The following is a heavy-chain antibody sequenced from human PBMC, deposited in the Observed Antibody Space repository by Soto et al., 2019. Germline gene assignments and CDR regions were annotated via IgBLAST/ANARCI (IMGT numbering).Heavy chain of an antibody. Sequence: SETLSLTCAVYGGSFSGYYWSWIRQPPGKGLEWIGEINHSGSTNYNPSLKSRVTISVDTSKNQFSLKLSSVTAADTAVYYCARGFGGITGTDNYFDYWGQGTLVTVSS. CDR3: ARGFGGITGTDNYFDY. D-gene: IGHD1-20*01. CDR1: GGSFSGYY. J-gene: IGHJ4*02. CDR2: INHSGST. V-gene: IGHV4-34*01.